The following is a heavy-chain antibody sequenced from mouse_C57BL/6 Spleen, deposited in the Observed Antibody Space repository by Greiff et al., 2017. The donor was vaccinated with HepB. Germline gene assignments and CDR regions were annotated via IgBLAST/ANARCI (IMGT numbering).Heavy chain of an antibody. Sequence: VQLQQSGPGLVQPSQSLSITCTVSGFSLTSYGVHWVRQSPGKGLEWLGVIWSGGSTDYNAAFISRLSISKDNSKSQVFFKMNSLQADDTAIYYCASDYDGYFDVWGTGTTVTVSS. CDR1: GFSLTSYG. CDR3: ASDYDGYFDV. J-gene: IGHJ1*03. CDR2: IWSGGST. V-gene: IGHV2-2*01. D-gene: IGHD2-4*01.